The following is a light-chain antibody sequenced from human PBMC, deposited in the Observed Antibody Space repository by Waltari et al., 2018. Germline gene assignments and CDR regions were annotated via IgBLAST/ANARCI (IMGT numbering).Light chain of an antibody. Sequence: QSVVTQQPSASGTPGQRVTISCSGSRSNIGGNPVSWYQQCPGAAPNLLIYSDTQRPSGVPDRFSGSKSGTSAYLAINGLQSEDEADYFCAAWEDRLNGVVFGGGTKVTVL. V-gene: IGLV1-44*01. CDR2: SDT. J-gene: IGLJ2*01. CDR3: AAWEDRLNGVV. CDR1: RSNIGGNP.